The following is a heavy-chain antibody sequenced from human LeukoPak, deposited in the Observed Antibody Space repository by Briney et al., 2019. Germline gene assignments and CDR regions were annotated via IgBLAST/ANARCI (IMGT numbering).Heavy chain of an antibody. J-gene: IGHJ6*03. D-gene: IGHD2-15*01. V-gene: IGHV1-69*05. CDR2: IMPIFGTA. CDR1: GGTFSSYA. CDR3: ARGAWCSGGSCYSELNYYYYMDV. Sequence: SVKVSCKASGGTFSSYAISWVRQAPGQGLEWMGGIMPIFGTANYAQKFQDRVTITTDESTSTAYMELSSLRSEDTAVYYCARGAWCSGGSCYSELNYYYYMDVWGKGTTVTVSS.